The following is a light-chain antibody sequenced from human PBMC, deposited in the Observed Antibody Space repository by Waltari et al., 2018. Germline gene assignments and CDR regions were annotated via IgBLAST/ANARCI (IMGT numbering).Light chain of an antibody. J-gene: IGKJ1*01. V-gene: IGKV3-15*01. Sequence: ETVVTQSPATLSMSPGERATLSCRTSQSIGTSLAWYQQIPGQAPRLLIYRASTRATGIPDRFSGSGSETEFTLTISSLQSEDIAVYYCQQYNNWPPGTFGQGTKVEI. CDR3: QQYNNWPPGT. CDR2: RAS. CDR1: QSIGTS.